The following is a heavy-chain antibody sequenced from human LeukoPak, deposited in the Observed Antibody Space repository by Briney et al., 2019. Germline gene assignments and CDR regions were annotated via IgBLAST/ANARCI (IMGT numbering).Heavy chain of an antibody. CDR3: TRARMVRGVIINAPYYYYMDV. J-gene: IGHJ6*03. Sequence: SETLSLTCTVSGGSISSSSYYWGWIRQPPGKGLEWIGSIYYSGSTNYNPSLKSRVTISVGTSKNQFSLKLSSVTAADTAVYYCTRARMVRGVIINAPYYYYMDVWGKGTTVTVSS. CDR1: GGSISSSSYY. D-gene: IGHD3-10*01. CDR2: IYYSGST. V-gene: IGHV4-39*07.